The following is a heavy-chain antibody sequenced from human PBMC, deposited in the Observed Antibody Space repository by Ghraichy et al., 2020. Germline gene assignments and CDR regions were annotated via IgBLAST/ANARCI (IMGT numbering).Heavy chain of an antibody. V-gene: IGHV4-34*01. CDR3: ARPRGKLFDYGMDV. D-gene: IGHD4-23*01. J-gene: IGHJ6*02. CDR1: GGSFSGYY. CDR2: INHSGST. Sequence: SETLSLTCAVYGGSFSGYYWSWIRQPPGKGLEWIGEINHSGSTNYNPSLKSRVTISVDTSKNQFSLKLSPVTAADTAVYYCARPRGKLFDYGMDVWGQGTTVTVSS.